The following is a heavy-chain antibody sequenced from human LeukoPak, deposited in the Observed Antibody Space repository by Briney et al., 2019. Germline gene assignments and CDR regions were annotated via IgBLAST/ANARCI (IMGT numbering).Heavy chain of an antibody. CDR3: TTYYNILTGYTFDS. CDR2: IDHSGDI. Sequence: SGTLSLTCVVSGGSITRSNWWSWVRQSPDKGLEWIGEIDHSGDINYKWSLRNRVTMSVDRSKNQFSLKLTSVTAADTAVYYCTTYYNILTGYTFDSWGPGTLVTVFS. D-gene: IGHD3-9*01. V-gene: IGHV4-4*02. J-gene: IGHJ4*02. CDR1: GGSITRSNW.